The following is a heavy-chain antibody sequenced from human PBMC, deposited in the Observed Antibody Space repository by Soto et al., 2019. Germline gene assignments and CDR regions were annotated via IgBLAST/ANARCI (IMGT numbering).Heavy chain of an antibody. CDR3: ANRDTSMINRYYHGMDV. D-gene: IGHD5-18*01. J-gene: IGHJ6*02. CDR1: GFAFSIYD. CDR2: ISGSGGST. Sequence: EVQLLESGGGLVQPRGSLRLSCAASGFAFSIYDMSWVRQAPGKGLEWVSAISGSGGSTYYADSVKGRFTISRDNSKDTLYLQMNSLRAEDTAVYYCANRDTSMINRYYHGMDVWGQGTTVTVSS. V-gene: IGHV3-23*01.